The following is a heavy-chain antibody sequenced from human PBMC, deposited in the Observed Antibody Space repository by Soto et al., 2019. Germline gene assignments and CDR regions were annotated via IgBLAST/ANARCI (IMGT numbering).Heavy chain of an antibody. Sequence: GESLKISCKGSGYSFTSYWIGWVRQMPGKGLEWMGIIYPGDSDTRYSPSFQGQVTISADKSISTAYLQWSSLKASDTAMYYCARDHFKGYCSGGSCYDGAFDIWGQGTMVTVSS. V-gene: IGHV5-51*01. J-gene: IGHJ3*02. CDR3: ARDHFKGYCSGGSCYDGAFDI. CDR2: IYPGDSDT. CDR1: GYSFTSYW. D-gene: IGHD2-15*01.